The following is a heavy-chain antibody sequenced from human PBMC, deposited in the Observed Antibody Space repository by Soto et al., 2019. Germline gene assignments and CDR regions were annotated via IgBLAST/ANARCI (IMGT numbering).Heavy chain of an antibody. Sequence: QVHLVQSGAEVKKTGASVKVSCKASRYTFTEYYIPWVRQAPGHGLEWMGWINPNSGGPHYAQKFQGRVTMTSDTSISTVYIELSRLRSDDTAVYFCARARIPDAFDLWGQGTVVTVSS. CDR3: ARARIPDAFDL. CDR2: INPNSGGP. V-gene: IGHV1-2*02. J-gene: IGHJ3*01. CDR1: RYTFTEYY.